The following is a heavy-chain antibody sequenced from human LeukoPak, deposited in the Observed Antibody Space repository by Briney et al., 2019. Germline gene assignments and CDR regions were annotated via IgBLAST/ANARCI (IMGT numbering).Heavy chain of an antibody. J-gene: IGHJ6*03. CDR2: INTNTGNP. D-gene: IGHD3-10*01. V-gene: IGHV7-4-1*02. Sequence: WASVKVSCKASGYTFTSYAMNWVRQAPGQGLEWMGWINTNTGNPTYAQGFTGRFVFSLDTSVSTAYLQISSLKAEDTAVYYCARGPLKLASGYMDVWGKGTTVTVSS. CDR1: GYTFTSYA. CDR3: ARGPLKLASGYMDV.